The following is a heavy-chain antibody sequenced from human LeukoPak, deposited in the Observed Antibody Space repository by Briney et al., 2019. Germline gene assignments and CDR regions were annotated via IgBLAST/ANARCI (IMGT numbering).Heavy chain of an antibody. Sequence: GASVKVSCKASGYSFTGYYIQWVRQAPGQGLEWMGWINPNSGGTNYAQKFQGRVTMTRDTSISTAYMELSRLRSDDTAVYYCARGPNRESSHHYCSSTSCYPNNWFDPWGQGTLVTVSS. V-gene: IGHV1-2*02. CDR2: INPNSGGT. J-gene: IGHJ5*02. D-gene: IGHD2-2*01. CDR3: ARGPNRESSHHYCSSTSCYPNNWFDP. CDR1: GYSFTGYY.